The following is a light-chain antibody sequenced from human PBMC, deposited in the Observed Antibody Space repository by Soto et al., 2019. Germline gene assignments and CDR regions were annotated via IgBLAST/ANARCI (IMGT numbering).Light chain of an antibody. CDR1: SSNIGKNY. Sequence: QSVLTQPPSVSAAPGQRVTISCSGSSSNIGKNYISWYQQVPGTAPKLLIYENDKRRSGIPDRFSGSKSGTSATLGITGLQTGDEADYYCGTWDSSLNVYAFGTGTKLTVL. J-gene: IGLJ1*01. CDR2: END. V-gene: IGLV1-51*02. CDR3: GTWDSSLNVYA.